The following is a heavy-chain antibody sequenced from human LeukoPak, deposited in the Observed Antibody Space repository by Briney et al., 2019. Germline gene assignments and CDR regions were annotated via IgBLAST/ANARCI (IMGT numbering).Heavy chain of an antibody. D-gene: IGHD3-3*01. CDR1: GGSISSGSYY. Sequence: SQTLSLTCTVSGGSISSGSYYWSWIRQPPGKGLEWIGYIYHSGSTYYNPSLKSRVTISVDRSKNQFSLKLSSVTAADTAVYYCARDFWSGYLRWGQGTLVTVSS. J-gene: IGHJ4*02. V-gene: IGHV4-30-2*01. CDR2: IYHSGST. CDR3: ARDFWSGYLR.